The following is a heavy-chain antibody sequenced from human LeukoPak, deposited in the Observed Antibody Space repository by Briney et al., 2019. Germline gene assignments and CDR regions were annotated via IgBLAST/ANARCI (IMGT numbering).Heavy chain of an antibody. CDR3: AKDIAIAAAGDFDY. D-gene: IGHD6-13*01. V-gene: IGHV3-23*01. CDR1: GFTFSDFA. CDR2: ISGSGGST. Sequence: GGSLRLSCAASGFTFSDFAMNWVRQAPGKGLEWVSAISGSGGSTYYADSVKGRFTISRDNSKNTLYLQMNSLRAEDTAVYYCAKDIAIAAAGDFDYWGQGTLVTVSS. J-gene: IGHJ4*02.